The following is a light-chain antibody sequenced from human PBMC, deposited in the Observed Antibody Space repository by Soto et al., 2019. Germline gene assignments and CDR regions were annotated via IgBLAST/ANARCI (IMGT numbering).Light chain of an antibody. Sequence: DIQMTQSPSTLSASVGDRVTITCRASQSISSWLAWYQQKPGKAPKLLIYDASSLESGVPSRFGGSGSGTEFTLTISGLLPEDFATYHCQQLNTLPFTFGQGTRLDTK. CDR1: QSISSW. V-gene: IGKV1-5*01. J-gene: IGKJ5*01. CDR3: QQLNTLPFT. CDR2: DAS.